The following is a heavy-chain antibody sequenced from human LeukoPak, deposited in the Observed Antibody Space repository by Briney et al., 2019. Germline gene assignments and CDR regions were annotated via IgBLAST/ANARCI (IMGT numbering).Heavy chain of an antibody. CDR2: IWYDGSNK. J-gene: IGHJ6*03. CDR3: ASYGDYLLTYMDV. Sequence: PGGSLRLSCAASGFTFSSYGMHWVRQAPGKGLEWVAVIWYDGSNKYYADSVKGRFTISRDNSKNTLYLQMNSLRAEDTAVYYCASYGDYLLTYMDVWGKGTTVTVSS. D-gene: IGHD4-17*01. V-gene: IGHV3-33*01. CDR1: GFTFSSYG.